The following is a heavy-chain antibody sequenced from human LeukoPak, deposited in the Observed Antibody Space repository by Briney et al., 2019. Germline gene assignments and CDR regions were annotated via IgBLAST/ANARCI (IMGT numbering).Heavy chain of an antibody. V-gene: IGHV3-23*01. D-gene: IGHD2-2*02. Sequence: GGSLRLSCAGSGFAFSTYAMSWVRQTPAKGLEWVSTISGSGGSTNYADSVKGRFTISRDNSKNTLYLQMNSLRAEDTAVYYCAKDFYCSSTSCYTFDYWGQGTLVTVSS. CDR1: GFAFSTYA. J-gene: IGHJ4*02. CDR2: ISGSGGST. CDR3: AKDFYCSSTSCYTFDY.